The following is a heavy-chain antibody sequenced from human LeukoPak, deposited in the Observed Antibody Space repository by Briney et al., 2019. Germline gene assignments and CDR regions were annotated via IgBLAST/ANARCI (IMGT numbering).Heavy chain of an antibody. Sequence: SETQSLTCAVSGGSISSGGYSWSWIRQPPGKGLEWIGYIYHSGSTYYNPSLKSRVTISVDRSKNQFSLKLSSVTAADTAVYYCARGKGSYYYDSSGNYWYFDLWGRGTLVTVSS. V-gene: IGHV4-30-2*01. CDR3: ARGKGSYYYDSSGNYWYFDL. D-gene: IGHD3-22*01. CDR2: IYHSGST. J-gene: IGHJ2*01. CDR1: GGSISSGGYS.